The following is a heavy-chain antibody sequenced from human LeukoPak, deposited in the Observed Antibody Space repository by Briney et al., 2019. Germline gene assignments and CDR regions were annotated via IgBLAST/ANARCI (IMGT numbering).Heavy chain of an antibody. J-gene: IGHJ4*02. D-gene: IGHD6-13*01. Sequence: TGGSLKLSCAASGFTFDDYAMHWVRQAPGKGLEWVSGISWNSGSIGYADSVKGRFTISRDNAKNSLYLQMNSLRAEDTALYYCAKDAPSYSSSWYYFDYWGQGTLVTVSS. CDR1: GFTFDDYA. V-gene: IGHV3-9*01. CDR3: AKDAPSYSSSWYYFDY. CDR2: ISWNSGSI.